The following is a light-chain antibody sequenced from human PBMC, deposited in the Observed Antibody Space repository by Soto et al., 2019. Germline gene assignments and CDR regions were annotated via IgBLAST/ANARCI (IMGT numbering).Light chain of an antibody. CDR3: QQYDSSLYT. Sequence: EIVLTQSPGTLSLSPGERATLSCRASQSVSSTYLAWYQQNPGQAPMLLIYGASSRATGITDRFSGSGSGTDFTLTISRLEPEDFAVYFCQQYDSSLYTFGQGTKLEIK. CDR1: QSVSSTY. V-gene: IGKV3-20*01. J-gene: IGKJ2*01. CDR2: GAS.